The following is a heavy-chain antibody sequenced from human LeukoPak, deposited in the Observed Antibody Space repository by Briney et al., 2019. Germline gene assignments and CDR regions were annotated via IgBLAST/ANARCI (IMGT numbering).Heavy chain of an antibody. J-gene: IGHJ2*01. Sequence: GGSLRLSCAVSGFTFSDHYIDWVRQAPGKGLEWVGRTRNKANSYTTEYAASVKGRFTISGDDSKNSLYLQMNSLKTEDTAVYFCARAISVVGHWSFDLWGRGTLVTVSS. CDR1: GFTFSDHY. CDR2: TRNKANSYTT. D-gene: IGHD6-19*01. V-gene: IGHV3-72*01. CDR3: ARAISVVGHWSFDL.